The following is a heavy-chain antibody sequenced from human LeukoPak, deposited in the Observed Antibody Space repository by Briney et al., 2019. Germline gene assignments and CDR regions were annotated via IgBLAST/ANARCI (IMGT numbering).Heavy chain of an antibody. J-gene: IGHJ5*02. CDR1: GFTFSDYY. CDR3: ERRGDSSGYYYEYNWFDP. CDR2: ISSSGSTI. V-gene: IGHV3-11*01. D-gene: IGHD3-22*01. Sequence: GGSLRLSCAASGFTFSDYYMSWIRQAPGKGLEWVSYISSSGSTIYYADSVKGRFTISRDNAKNSLYLQMNSLRAEDTAVYYCERRGDSSGYYYEYNWFDPWGQGTLVTVSS.